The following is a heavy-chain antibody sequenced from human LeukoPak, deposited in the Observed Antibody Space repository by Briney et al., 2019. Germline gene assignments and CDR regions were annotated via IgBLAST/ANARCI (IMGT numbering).Heavy chain of an antibody. Sequence: ASVKVSCKASGYTFTSYYMHWVRQAPGQGLEWMGIINPSGGSTSYAQKFQGRVTMTRVTSTSTVYMELSSLRSEDTAVYYCARANRFAFGGVIAWGNWFDPWGQGTLVTVSS. V-gene: IGHV1-46*01. D-gene: IGHD3-16*02. J-gene: IGHJ5*02. CDR1: GYTFTSYY. CDR3: ARANRFAFGGVIAWGNWFDP. CDR2: INPSGGST.